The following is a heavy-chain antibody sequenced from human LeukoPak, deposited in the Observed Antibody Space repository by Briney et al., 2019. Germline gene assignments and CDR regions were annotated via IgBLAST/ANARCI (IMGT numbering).Heavy chain of an antibody. CDR1: GGSISSSSYY. CDR2: FYYSGST. Sequence: SETLSLTCTVSGGSISSSSYYWGWIRQPPGKGLEWIGSFYYSGSTYYNPSLKSRVTISVDTSKNQFSLKLSSVTAADTAVYYCARIVGQGWNDDGWFDPWGQGTLVTVSS. V-gene: IGHV4-39*01. J-gene: IGHJ5*02. CDR3: ARIVGQGWNDDGWFDP. D-gene: IGHD1-1*01.